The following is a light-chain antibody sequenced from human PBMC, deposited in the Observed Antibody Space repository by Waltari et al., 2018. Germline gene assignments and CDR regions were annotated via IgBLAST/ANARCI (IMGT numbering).Light chain of an antibody. Sequence: EIVLTQSPGTLSLSPGERATLSCRARQSVSSNYLAWYQQKPGQAPRLLIYGASSRATGIPDRFSGSASGTDFTLTINRLEPEDSAVYYCQQYGSARWTFGQGTKVEIK. CDR3: QQYGSARWT. CDR1: QSVSSNY. J-gene: IGKJ1*01. V-gene: IGKV3-20*01. CDR2: GAS.